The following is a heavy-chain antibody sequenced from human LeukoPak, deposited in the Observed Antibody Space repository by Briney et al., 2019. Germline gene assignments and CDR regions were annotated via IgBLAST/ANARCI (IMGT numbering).Heavy chain of an antibody. CDR2: IYSSGNT. Sequence: LETLSLTCTVSGGSISNYYWSWIRQPAGKGLEWIGRIYSSGNTNYNPSLQSRVTLSVDTSKNQFSLRLSSVTAADTAIYYCARDHGVTTALNWFDPWGQGTLVTVSS. CDR3: ARDHGVTTALNWFDP. CDR1: GGSISNYY. V-gene: IGHV4-4*07. J-gene: IGHJ5*02. D-gene: IGHD3-22*01.